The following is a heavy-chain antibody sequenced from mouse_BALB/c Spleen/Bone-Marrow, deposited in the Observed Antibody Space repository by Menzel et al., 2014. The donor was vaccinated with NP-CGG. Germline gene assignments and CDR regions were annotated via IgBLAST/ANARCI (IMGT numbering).Heavy chain of an antibody. J-gene: IGHJ3*01. Sequence: EVKLVESGGGVVQPGGSRKLSCAASGFAFSSFGMHWVRQAPEKGLEWVAYISRGSNTIYYADTVKGRFTISRDNPKNTLFLQMTSLRSEDTAMYYCARFGNYVTYWGQGTLVTVSA. V-gene: IGHV5-17*02. D-gene: IGHD2-1*01. CDR2: ISRGSNTI. CDR1: GFAFSSFG. CDR3: ARFGNYVTY.